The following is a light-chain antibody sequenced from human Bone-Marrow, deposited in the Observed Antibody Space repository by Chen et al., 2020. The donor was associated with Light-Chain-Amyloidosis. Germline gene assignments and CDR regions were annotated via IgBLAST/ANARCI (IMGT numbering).Light chain of an antibody. CDR1: SSDVGGDNH. CDR2: EVT. Sequence: QSALTHPASRSGPPGQSITSSRPGTSSDVGGDNHVSWYQQHPDKAPKIMIYEVTNRPSWVPDRFSSSKSDNTASMTISGLQTEDEADYFCSSYTITNTLVFGSGTRVTVL. CDR3: SSYTITNTLV. V-gene: IGLV2-14*01. J-gene: IGLJ1*01.